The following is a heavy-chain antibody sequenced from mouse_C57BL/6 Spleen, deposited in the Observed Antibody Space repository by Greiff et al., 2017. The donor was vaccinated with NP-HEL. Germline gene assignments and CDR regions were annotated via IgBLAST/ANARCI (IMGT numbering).Heavy chain of an antibody. J-gene: IGHJ4*01. D-gene: IGHD1-1*01. CDR3: ARPLYYGSSYNCAIDY. V-gene: IGHV1-7*01. Sequence: VQLQESGAELAKPGASVKLSCKASGYTFTRSWMHWVKQRPGQGLEWIGYLNPSSGYTKYNQKFKDKATLTADKSSSTAYMQLSSLTYEDAAVYYCARPLYYGSSYNCAIDYWGQGTPVTVSA. CDR2: LNPSSGYT. CDR1: GYTFTRSW.